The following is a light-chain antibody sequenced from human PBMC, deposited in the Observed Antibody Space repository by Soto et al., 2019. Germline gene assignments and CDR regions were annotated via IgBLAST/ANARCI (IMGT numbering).Light chain of an antibody. CDR1: SSNIGSFYD. CDR3: QSYDNILSHVV. J-gene: IGLJ2*01. Sequence: QAVVTQPPSVSGAPGQRVTIPCTGSSSNIGSFYDVHWYQQLPGTVPKLLIYGDNNRPSGVPDRFSGSKSGTSASLAITGLQAEDEADYYCQSYDNILSHVVFGGGTKLTVL. V-gene: IGLV1-40*01. CDR2: GDN.